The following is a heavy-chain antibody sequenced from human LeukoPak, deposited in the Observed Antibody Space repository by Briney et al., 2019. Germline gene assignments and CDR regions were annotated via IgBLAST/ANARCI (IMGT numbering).Heavy chain of an antibody. Sequence: GGSLRLSCAASGLTFSRFWMSWVRQAPGKGLEWVANIREDGSEKHYVDSVKGRFTISRDNAKDSLYLQMSSLRAEDTAVYYCAKAKNYGDYYYWGQGTLVTVSS. CDR2: IREDGSEK. J-gene: IGHJ4*02. CDR3: AKAKNYGDYYY. V-gene: IGHV3-7*03. CDR1: GLTFSRFW. D-gene: IGHD4-17*01.